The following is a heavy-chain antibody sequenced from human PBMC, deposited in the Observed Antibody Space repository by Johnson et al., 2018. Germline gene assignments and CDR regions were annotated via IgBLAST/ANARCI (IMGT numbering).Heavy chain of an antibody. Sequence: VQLLESGGGLVQPGGSLRLSCAASGFTFSSYAMTWVRQAPGKGLEWVSAISGSGGSTYYADSVKGRFTISRHNSKNTLYLQMNSLRAEDRAVYYCVKKGGYAPRYNYMDVWGKGTTVTVSS. CDR2: ISGSGGST. CDR1: GFTFSSYA. CDR3: VKKGGYAPRYNYMDV. J-gene: IGHJ6*03. D-gene: IGHD5-12*01. V-gene: IGHV3-23*01.